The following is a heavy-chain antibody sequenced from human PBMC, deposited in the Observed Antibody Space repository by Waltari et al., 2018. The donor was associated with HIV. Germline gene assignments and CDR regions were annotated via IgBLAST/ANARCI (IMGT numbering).Heavy chain of an antibody. J-gene: IGHJ6*02. CDR2: IYSGGST. CDR1: GFTVSSNY. Sequence: EVQLVESGGGLVQPGGSRRLPCAASGFTVSSNYLSWVRQAPGKGLEWVSVIYSGGSTYYADSVKGRFTISRDNSKNTLYLQMNSLRAEDTAVYYCASIAYCGGDCYPRGMDVWGQGTTVTVSS. CDR3: ASIAYCGGDCYPRGMDV. V-gene: IGHV3-66*01. D-gene: IGHD2-21*02.